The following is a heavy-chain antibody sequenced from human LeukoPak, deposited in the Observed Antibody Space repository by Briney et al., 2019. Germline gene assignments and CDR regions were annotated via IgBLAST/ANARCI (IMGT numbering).Heavy chain of an antibody. CDR3: ARXRGIGLYYFDY. CDR1: GDSISTNNYY. CDR2: IYYSVTT. J-gene: IGHJ4*02. V-gene: IGHV4-39*01. Sequence: SETLSLTCTVSGDSISTNNYYWTWIRQPPGKGLEWIGTIYYSVTTYYNPSLKSRVTISVDTSRNQFSLRLSSVTAADTAVYYXARXRGIGLYYFDYWGQGALVTVSS. D-gene: IGHD6-19*01.